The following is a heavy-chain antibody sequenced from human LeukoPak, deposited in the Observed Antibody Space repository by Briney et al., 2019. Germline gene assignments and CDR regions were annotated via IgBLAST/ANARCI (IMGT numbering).Heavy chain of an antibody. CDR1: GFTLNMYS. D-gene: IGHD1-1*01. Sequence: PGGSLRLSCEASGFTLNMYSVNWVRQAPGKGLEWVASIRKTSNYIYYADSIKGRFTISRDDAKNSLYLQMNSLRAEDTAVYYCARHPANWNPGWFDPWGQGTLVVVSS. V-gene: IGHV3-21*06. J-gene: IGHJ5*02. CDR3: ARHPANWNPGWFDP. CDR2: IRKTSNYI.